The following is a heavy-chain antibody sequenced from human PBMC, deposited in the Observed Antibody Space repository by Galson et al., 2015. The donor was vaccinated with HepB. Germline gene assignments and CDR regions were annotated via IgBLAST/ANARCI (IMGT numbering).Heavy chain of an antibody. Sequence: SLRLSCAASGFPFNNAWMTWVRQAPGMGLERVGRIKSKTDGETTDYAAPVKGRFTISRDDSKNRLYLQMNSLKTEDTAVYYCTTDVYYSTYWSRLDPWGQGTLVTVSS. CDR1: GFPFNNAW. V-gene: IGHV3-15*01. CDR3: TTDVYYSTYWSRLDP. CDR2: IKSKTDGETT. J-gene: IGHJ5*02. D-gene: IGHD2-8*02.